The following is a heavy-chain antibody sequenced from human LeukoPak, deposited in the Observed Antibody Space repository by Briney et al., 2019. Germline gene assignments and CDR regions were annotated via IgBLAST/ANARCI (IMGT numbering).Heavy chain of an antibody. D-gene: IGHD3-16*01. CDR1: GFTFSNAW. CDR2: IRYDGSNK. CDR3: AKDPHYDYVWGSIDY. V-gene: IGHV3-30*02. J-gene: IGHJ4*02. Sequence: GGSLRLSCAASGFTFSNAWMSWVRQAPGKGLEWVAFIRYDGSNKYYADSVEGRFTISRDNSKNTLYLQMNSLRAEDTAVYYCAKDPHYDYVWGSIDYWGQGTLVTVSS.